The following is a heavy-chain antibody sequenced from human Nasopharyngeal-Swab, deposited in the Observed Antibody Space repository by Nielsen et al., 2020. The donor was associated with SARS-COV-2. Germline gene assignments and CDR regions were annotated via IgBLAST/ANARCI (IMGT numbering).Heavy chain of an antibody. V-gene: IGHV3-74*01. CDR1: GFTFSTYW. CDR2: INSDGSST. J-gene: IGHJ3*02. CDR3: TRDPDDYGSGSFYN. D-gene: IGHD3-10*01. Sequence: GSLKISCAASGFTFSTYWMHWVRQAPGEGLVWVSRINSDGSSTRYADSVKGRFTISRDNAKNTLYLQMDSLRAEDTAMYYCTRDPDDYGSGSFYNWGQGTMVTVSS.